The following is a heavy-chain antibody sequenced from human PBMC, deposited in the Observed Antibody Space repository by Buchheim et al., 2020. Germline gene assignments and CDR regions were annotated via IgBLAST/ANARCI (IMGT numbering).Heavy chain of an antibody. V-gene: IGHV5-51*01. CDR2: IYPDDSDT. CDR3: ARHALRFSYFDF. J-gene: IGHJ4*02. CDR1: GYSFSNYW. Sequence: EVQLVVSGAEVKKPGESLKISCKASGYSFSNYWIGWVRQMPGKGLEWMGIIYPDDSDTRYSPSFQGPVTISADKSISTAYPHWSSLKASDTAMYYCARHALRFSYFDFWGQGAL. D-gene: IGHD3-3*01.